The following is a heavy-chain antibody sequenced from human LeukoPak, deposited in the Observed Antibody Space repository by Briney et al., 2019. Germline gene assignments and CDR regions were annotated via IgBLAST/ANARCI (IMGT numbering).Heavy chain of an antibody. CDR1: GFTFSSYG. J-gene: IGHJ3*02. V-gene: IGHV3-30*18. CDR3: AKARRERWYGDAFDI. D-gene: IGHD6-13*01. CDR2: ISHDENNK. Sequence: GRSLRLSCAASGFTFSSYGMHWVRQAPGKGLEWVTVISHDENNKYYADSVKGRFTVSRDNSKSTLDLQMNSLRPEDTAVYYCAKARRERWYGDAFDIWGQGTMVTVSS.